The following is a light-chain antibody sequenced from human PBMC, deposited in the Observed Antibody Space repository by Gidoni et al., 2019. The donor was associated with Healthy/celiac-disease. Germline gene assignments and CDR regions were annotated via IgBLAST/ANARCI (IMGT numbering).Light chain of an antibody. CDR1: QSLLHSNGYNY. V-gene: IGKV2-28*01. J-gene: IGKJ2*02. CDR3: MQALQTPPWT. CDR2: LGS. Sequence: DIVMTQSPLSLPVTPGAPASISCRSSQSLLHSNGYNYLDWYLQKPGQSPQLLIYLGSNRASGVPDRFSGSGSGTDFTLKISRVEAEDVGVYYCMQALQTPPWTFGQGTKLEIK.